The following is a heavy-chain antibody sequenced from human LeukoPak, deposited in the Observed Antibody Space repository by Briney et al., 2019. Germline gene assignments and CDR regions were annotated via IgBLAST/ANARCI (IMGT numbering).Heavy chain of an antibody. J-gene: IGHJ4*02. Sequence: SETLSLTCTVSGYSISSGYYWGWIRQPPGKGLEWIGSIYHSGSTYYNPSLKSRVTISVDTSKNQFSLKLSSVTAADTAVYYCARDFRIAAAGYFDYWGQGTLVTVSS. D-gene: IGHD6-13*01. CDR1: GYSISSGYY. V-gene: IGHV4-38-2*02. CDR2: IYHSGST. CDR3: ARDFRIAAAGYFDY.